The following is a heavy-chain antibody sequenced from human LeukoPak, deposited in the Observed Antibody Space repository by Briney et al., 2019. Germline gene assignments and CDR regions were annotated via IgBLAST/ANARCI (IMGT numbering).Heavy chain of an antibody. V-gene: IGHV1-69*13. D-gene: IGHD5-18*01. CDR1: GGTFSSYA. Sequence: SVKVSCKASGGTFSSYAISWVRQAPGQGLEWIGGIIPIFDTPAYAQKFQGRVTITADESTSTAYMELSSLRSEDTAVYYCARGSRAGYNYGLDYWGQGTLVTVSS. CDR3: ARGSRAGYNYGLDY. J-gene: IGHJ4*02. CDR2: IIPIFDTP.